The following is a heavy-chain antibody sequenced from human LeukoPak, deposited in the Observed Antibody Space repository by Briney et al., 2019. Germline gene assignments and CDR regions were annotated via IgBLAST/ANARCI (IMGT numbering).Heavy chain of an antibody. D-gene: IGHD6-19*01. Sequence: ASETLSLTCTVSGDSFTSVTDYWAWIRQPPGKGLEWIASGDYSGGTYYNPSLESRVAISADMSKNQISLKLTSVTGADTAVYYCAGERGEEYSSGWYKTNYFYNWGQGIRVTVSS. CDR2: GDYSGGT. CDR1: GDSFTSVTDY. V-gene: IGHV4-39*07. CDR3: AGERGEEYSSGWYKTNYFYN. J-gene: IGHJ4*02.